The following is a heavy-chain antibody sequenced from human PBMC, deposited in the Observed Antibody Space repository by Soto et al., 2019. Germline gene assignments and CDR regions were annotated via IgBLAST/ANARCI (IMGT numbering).Heavy chain of an antibody. Sequence: QVQLVQSGAEVKKPGSSVKVSCKASGGPFSTYGISWVRQAPGQGLEWMGGFIPVFTTAKYAQKFQGRVSITADESTETAYMELSSLRSEDTAVYFCARDGVDVSRTTVRHGALDIWCQGTVVTVSS. V-gene: IGHV1-69*01. J-gene: IGHJ3*02. CDR1: GGPFSTYG. CDR2: FIPVFTTA. D-gene: IGHD4-17*01. CDR3: ARDGVDVSRTTVRHGALDI.